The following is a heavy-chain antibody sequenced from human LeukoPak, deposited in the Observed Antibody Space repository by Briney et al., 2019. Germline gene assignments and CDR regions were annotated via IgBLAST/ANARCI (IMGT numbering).Heavy chain of an antibody. CDR2: IYTSGST. V-gene: IGHV4-4*07. Sequence: SETRSLTCTVSGGSISSYYWSWIRQPAGKGLEWIGHIYTSGSTNYNPSLKSRVTMSVDTSKNQFSLKLSSVTAADTAVYYCARDMRYFDWLSSAYYYYMDVWGKGTTVTISS. CDR3: ARDMRYFDWLSSAYYYYMDV. D-gene: IGHD3-9*01. CDR1: GGSISSYY. J-gene: IGHJ6*03.